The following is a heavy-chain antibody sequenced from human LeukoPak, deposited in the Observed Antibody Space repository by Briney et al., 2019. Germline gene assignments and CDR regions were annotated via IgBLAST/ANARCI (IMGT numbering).Heavy chain of an antibody. CDR1: GGSFSGYY. D-gene: IGHD2-2*01. Sequence: PSETLSLTCAVYGGSFSGYYWSWIRQPPGKGLEWIGEINHSGSTNYNPSLKSRVTISVDTSKNQFSLKLSSVTAADTAVYYCARDLRDIVVVWGQGTLVTVSS. CDR3: ARDLRDIVVV. J-gene: IGHJ1*01. V-gene: IGHV4-34*01. CDR2: INHSGST.